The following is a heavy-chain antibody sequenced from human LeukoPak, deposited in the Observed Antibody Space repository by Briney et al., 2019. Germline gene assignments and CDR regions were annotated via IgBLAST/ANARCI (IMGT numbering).Heavy chain of an antibody. V-gene: IGHV4-38-2*02. J-gene: IGHJ6*03. CDR1: GYSISSGYY. CDR2: IYHSGST. CDR3: AGYDFWSGYYTSYYYYYMDV. Sequence: SETLSLTCTVSGYSISSGYYWGWIRQPPGEGLEWIGSIYHSGSTCYNPSLKSRVTISVDTSKNQFSLKLSSVTAADTAVYYCAGYDFWSGYYTSYYYYYMDVWGKGTTVTVPS. D-gene: IGHD3-3*01.